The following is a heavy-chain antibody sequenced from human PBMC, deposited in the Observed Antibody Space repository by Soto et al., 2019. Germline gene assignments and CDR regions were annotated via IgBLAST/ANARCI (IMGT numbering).Heavy chain of an antibody. CDR2: INHSGST. CDR3: ARGLSGERY. D-gene: IGHD3-3*01. V-gene: IGHV4-34*01. Sequence: LSLTCAVYGGSFSGYYWSWIRQPPGKGLEWIGEINHSGSTNYNPSLKSRVTISVDTSKNQFSLKLSSVTAADTAVYYCARGLSGERYWGQGTLVTVSS. CDR1: GGSFSGYY. J-gene: IGHJ4*02.